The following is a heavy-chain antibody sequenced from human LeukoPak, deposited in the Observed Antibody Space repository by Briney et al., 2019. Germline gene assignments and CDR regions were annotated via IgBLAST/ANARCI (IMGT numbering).Heavy chain of an antibody. J-gene: IGHJ6*04. Sequence: GRSLRLSCAASGFTFSSYSMNWVRQAPGKGLEWVSSISSSSSYIYYADSVKGRFTISRDNAKNSLYLQMNSLRAEDTAVYYCARDTKGGVSGRRYGMDVWGKGTTATVSS. CDR3: ARDTKGGVSGRRYGMDV. CDR1: GFTFSSYS. D-gene: IGHD3-16*01. V-gene: IGHV3-21*01. CDR2: ISSSSSYI.